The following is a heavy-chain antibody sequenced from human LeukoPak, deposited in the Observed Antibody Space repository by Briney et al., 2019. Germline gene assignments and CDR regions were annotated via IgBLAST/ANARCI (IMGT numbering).Heavy chain of an antibody. CDR3: ARDYSGYDDY. V-gene: IGHV3-74*01. CDR2: INPXGGTX. D-gene: IGHD3-22*01. J-gene: IGHJ4*02. Sequence: GGSLRLSCAGSGYAFSRXXXXXVRQAPGKXXXWVSRINPXGGTXXXXXXXXGXXTISRDNAKNTLYLQMNSLSGEDTAVYYCARDYSGYDDYWGQGTLVTVSS. CDR1: GYAFSRXX.